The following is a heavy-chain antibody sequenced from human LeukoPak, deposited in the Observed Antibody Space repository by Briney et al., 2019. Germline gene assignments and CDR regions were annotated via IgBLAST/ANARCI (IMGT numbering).Heavy chain of an antibody. D-gene: IGHD1-1*01. J-gene: IGHJ4*02. CDR2: IYSGGST. CDR3: ARAPAYYSPWNGVNY. V-gene: IGHV3-66*01. CDR1: GFTVSSNY. Sequence: PGGSLRLSCAASGFTVSSNYMSWVRQAPGKGLEWVSVIYSGGSTYYADSVKGRFTISRDNAKNSLYLQMNSLRDEDTAVYYCARAPAYYSPWNGVNYWGQGTQVTGSS.